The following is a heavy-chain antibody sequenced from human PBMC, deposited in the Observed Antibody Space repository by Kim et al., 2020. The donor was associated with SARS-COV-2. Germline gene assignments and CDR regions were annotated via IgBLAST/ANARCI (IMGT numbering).Heavy chain of an antibody. CDR2: ISFDGTQQ. V-gene: IGHV3-30*03. CDR3: ATRHGASFAFDL. D-gene: IGHD2-8*01. J-gene: IGHJ3*01. CDR1: RFTFPVYG. Sequence: GGSLRLSCSGSRFTFPVYGWHWIRQAPGKGLEWIAFISFDGTQQDYADSVRGRFTISRDNSKSTLFLQMNSLRLDDRAVYYCATRHGASFAFDLWGPGTTVTVSS.